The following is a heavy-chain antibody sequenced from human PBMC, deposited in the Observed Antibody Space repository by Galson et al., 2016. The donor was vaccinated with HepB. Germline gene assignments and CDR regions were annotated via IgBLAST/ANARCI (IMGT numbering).Heavy chain of an antibody. Sequence: SLRLSCAASGFTFSNAWMSWVRQAPGGGLEWVSPISGSGDGTYYADSVKGRFTISRDNSKNTLYLQMNSLRAEDTAVYYCAKGRHYSPTWSNDAFDIGGQGTMVTVSS. V-gene: IGHV3-23*01. D-gene: IGHD1-26*01. CDR3: AKGRHYSPTWSNDAFDI. J-gene: IGHJ3*02. CDR2: ISGSGDGT. CDR1: GFTFSNAW.